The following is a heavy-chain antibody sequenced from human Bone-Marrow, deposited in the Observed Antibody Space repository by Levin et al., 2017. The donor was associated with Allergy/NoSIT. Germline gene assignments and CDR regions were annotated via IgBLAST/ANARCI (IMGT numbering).Heavy chain of an antibody. CDR2: ISTSGTR. J-gene: IGHJ3*02. D-gene: IGHD3-16*02. Sequence: GGSLRLSCVASGFTFSGYSFNWVRQAPGKGLEWISYISTSGTRYYADSVEGRFTISRDNAKNSLYLQMNSLRAEDTAVYYCARDQARQGIIIASGAFDIWGQGTMVTVSS. V-gene: IGHV3-48*04. CDR3: ARDQARQGIIIASGAFDI. CDR1: GFTFSGYS.